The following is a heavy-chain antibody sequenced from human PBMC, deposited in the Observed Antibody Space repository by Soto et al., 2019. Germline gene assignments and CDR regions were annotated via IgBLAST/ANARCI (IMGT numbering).Heavy chain of an antibody. CDR3: AIIAAAKHLAAFDI. J-gene: IGHJ3*02. D-gene: IGHD6-13*01. CDR2: IDPSDSYT. Sequence: GESLKISCKGSGYSFTSYWISWVRQMPGKGLEWMGSIDPSDSYTNYSPSFQGHVTISADKSISTAYLQWSSLKASDTAMYYCAIIAAAKHLAAFDIWGQRTTVTVSS. CDR1: GYSFTSYW. V-gene: IGHV5-10-1*01.